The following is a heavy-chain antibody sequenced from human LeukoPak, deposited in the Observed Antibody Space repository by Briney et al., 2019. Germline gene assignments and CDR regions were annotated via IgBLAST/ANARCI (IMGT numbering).Heavy chain of an antibody. Sequence: PSETLSLTCTVSGGSISSGGYYWSWIRQPPGKGLEWIGYIYHSGSTYYNPSLKSRVTISVDRSKNQFSLKLSSVTAADTAVYYCARADTEYFDYWGQGTLVTVSS. CDR1: GGSISSGGYY. D-gene: IGHD5-18*01. CDR2: IYHSGST. CDR3: ARADTEYFDY. J-gene: IGHJ4*02. V-gene: IGHV4-30-2*01.